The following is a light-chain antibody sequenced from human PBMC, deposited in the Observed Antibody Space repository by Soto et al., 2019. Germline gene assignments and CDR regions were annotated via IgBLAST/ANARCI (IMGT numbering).Light chain of an antibody. J-gene: IGKJ2*01. CDR1: QSVSSSY. CDR2: GAS. V-gene: IGKV3-20*01. Sequence: EIVLTQSPGTLSLSPGERATLSCRASQSVSSSYLAWYQQKPGQAPRLLIYGASSRATAIPDRFSGSGSGTDLTLTISRLEPEDFAVYYCQQYGSSPVYTFGQGTKLEIK. CDR3: QQYGSSPVYT.